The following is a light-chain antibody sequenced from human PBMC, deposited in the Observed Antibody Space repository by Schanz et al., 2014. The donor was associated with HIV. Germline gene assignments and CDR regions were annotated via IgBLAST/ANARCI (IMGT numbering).Light chain of an antibody. CDR2: EVD. Sequence: QSALTQPASVSGSPGQSITISCTGTISDIGSYNLVSWYQHHPGKAPKLLIFEVDKRPSGVSHRFSGSKSDNTASLTISGLQAEDEADYYCSSYTSSSTVVFGGGTKLTVL. CDR3: SSYTSSSTVV. J-gene: IGLJ2*01. CDR1: ISDIGSYNL. V-gene: IGLV2-14*02.